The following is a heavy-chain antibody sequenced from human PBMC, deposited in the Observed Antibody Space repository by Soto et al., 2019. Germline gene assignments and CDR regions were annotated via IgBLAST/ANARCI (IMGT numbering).Heavy chain of an antibody. J-gene: IGHJ3*02. V-gene: IGHV4-39*01. CDR3: ASSYYDFWSGYYGGAFDI. CDR1: GGSISSSSYY. D-gene: IGHD3-3*01. CDR2: IYYSGST. Sequence: SETLSLTCTVSGGSISSSSYYWGWIRQPPGKGLEWIGSIYYSGSTYYNPSLKSRVTISVDTSKNQFSLKLSSVTAADTAVYYCASSYYDFWSGYYGGAFDIWGQGTMVTVSS.